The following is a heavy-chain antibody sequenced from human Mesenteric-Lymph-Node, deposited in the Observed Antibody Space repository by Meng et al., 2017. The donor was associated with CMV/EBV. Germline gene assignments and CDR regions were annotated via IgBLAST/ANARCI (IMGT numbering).Heavy chain of an antibody. J-gene: IGHJ4*02. CDR2: INSDGSST. Sequence: GESLKISCAASGFTFSSYWMHWVRQAPGKGLVWVSRINSDGSSTSYADSVKGRFTISRDNAKNTLTLQMNSVRPEDTAIYYCTKGEGSDFWSGYYPDSWGQGTLVTVSS. CDR1: GFTFSSYW. V-gene: IGHV3-74*01. D-gene: IGHD3-3*01. CDR3: TKGEGSDFWSGYYPDS.